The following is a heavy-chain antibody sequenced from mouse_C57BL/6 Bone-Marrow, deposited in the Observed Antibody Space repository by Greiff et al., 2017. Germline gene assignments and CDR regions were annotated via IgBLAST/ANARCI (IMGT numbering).Heavy chain of an antibody. V-gene: IGHV1-69*01. CDR3: AREWGLNPFFDY. CDR1: GYTFTSYW. Sequence: QVHVKQPGAELVMPGASVKLSCKASGYTFTSYWMHWVKQRPGQGLEWIGEIDPSDSYTNYNQKFKGKSTLTVDKSSSTAYMQLSSLTSEDSAVYYCAREWGLNPFFDYWGQGTTLTVSS. D-gene: IGHD1-3*01. CDR2: IDPSDSYT. J-gene: IGHJ2*01.